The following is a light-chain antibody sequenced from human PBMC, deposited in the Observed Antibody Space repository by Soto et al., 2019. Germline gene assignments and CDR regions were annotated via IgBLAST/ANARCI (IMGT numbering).Light chain of an antibody. CDR3: AAWDDSLNGVV. V-gene: IGLV1-44*01. J-gene: IGLJ2*01. CDR1: SSNIGRNT. Sequence: QSVLTQPPSASGTPGQRVTISCSGSSSNIGRNTVNWYQQPPGTAPKLLIYSNKQRPSGVPDRFSGSQSGTSASLAISGLQSEDEADYYCAAWDDSLNGVVFGGGTKLTVL. CDR2: SNK.